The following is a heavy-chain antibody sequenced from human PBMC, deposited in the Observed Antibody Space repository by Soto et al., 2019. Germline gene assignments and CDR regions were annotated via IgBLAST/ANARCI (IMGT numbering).Heavy chain of an antibody. CDR2: IYYSGST. CDR1: GGSISSYY. V-gene: IGHV4-59*08. CDR3: ASRDDYGDYFDY. J-gene: IGHJ4*02. Sequence: PSETLSLTCTVSGGSISSYYWSWIRQPPGKGLEWIGYIYYSGSTNYNPSLKSRVTISVDTSKNQFSLKLSSVTAADTAVYYCASRDDYGDYFDYWGQGTLVTVSS. D-gene: IGHD4-17*01.